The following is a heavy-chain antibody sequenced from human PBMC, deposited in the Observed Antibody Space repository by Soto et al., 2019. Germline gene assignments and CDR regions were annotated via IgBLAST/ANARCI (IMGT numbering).Heavy chain of an antibody. D-gene: IGHD2-2*01. V-gene: IGHV5-51*01. Sequence: GESLKISCKGSGYSFTSYWIGWVRQMPGKGLGWVGIIYPGDSDTRYSPSFQGQVTISADKSISTAYLQWSSLKASDTAMYYCARPNPRYCSSTSCSDYYYGMDVWGQGTTVTVYS. J-gene: IGHJ6*02. CDR2: IYPGDSDT. CDR1: GYSFTSYW. CDR3: ARPNPRYCSSTSCSDYYYGMDV.